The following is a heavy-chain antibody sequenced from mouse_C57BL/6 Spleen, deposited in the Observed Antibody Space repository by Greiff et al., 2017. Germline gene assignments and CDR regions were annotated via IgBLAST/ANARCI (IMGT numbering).Heavy chain of an antibody. CDR3: ARRGNYGRNFDV. CDR2: IWSGGST. V-gene: IGHV2-2*01. J-gene: IGHJ1*03. Sequence: QVHVKQSGPGLVQPSQSLSITCTVSGFSLTSYGVHWVRQSPGKGLEWLGVIWSGGSTDYNAAFISRLSISKDNSKSQVFFKMNSLQADDTAIYYCARRGNYGRNFDVWGTGTTVTVSS. CDR1: GFSLTSYG. D-gene: IGHD1-1*01.